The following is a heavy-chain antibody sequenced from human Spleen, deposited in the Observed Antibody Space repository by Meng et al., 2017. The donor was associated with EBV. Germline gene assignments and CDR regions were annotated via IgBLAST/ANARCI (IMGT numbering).Heavy chain of an antibody. Sequence: QVQLVQSGADVKKPXASVKVSCKASGCTFTSFDINWVRQATGQGLEWMGWMNPISGNTGYAQKFQGRVTMTRDTSISTAYMELSSLRSDDTAVYYCARRGGRSGYWHFDLWSRGTLVNVSS. J-gene: IGHJ2*01. D-gene: IGHD2-15*01. CDR3: ARRGGRSGYWHFDL. V-gene: IGHV1-8*01. CDR2: MNPISGNT. CDR1: GCTFTSFD.